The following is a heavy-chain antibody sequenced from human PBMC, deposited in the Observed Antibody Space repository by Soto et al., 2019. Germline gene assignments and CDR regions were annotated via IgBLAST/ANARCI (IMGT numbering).Heavy chain of an antibody. J-gene: IGHJ6*02. CDR2: IIPIFGTA. V-gene: IGHV1-69*01. CDR3: PNTDTGPYYGMDV. CDR1: GGTFSSYA. Sequence: QVQLVQSGAEVKKPGSSVKVSCKASGGTFSSYAISWVRQAPGQGLEWMGGIIPIFGTANYAQKFQGRVTITAQESTSTAAVELSSLRSEDTAVYYCPNTDTGPYYGMDVLGQGTTVTVSS.